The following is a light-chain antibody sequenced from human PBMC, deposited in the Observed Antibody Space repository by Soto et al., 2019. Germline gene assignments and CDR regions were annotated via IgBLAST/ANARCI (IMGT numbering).Light chain of an antibody. V-gene: IGKV3-11*01. CDR2: DAS. Sequence: EIVLTQSPATLSLSPGEGATLSCRASQSVSSYLAWYQQKPGQAPRLLIYDASSRATGIPARFSGSGSGTDFTLTISSLEPEDFAVYYCQRRSNSWTFGQGTKVEIK. CDR3: QRRSNSWT. J-gene: IGKJ1*01. CDR1: QSVSSY.